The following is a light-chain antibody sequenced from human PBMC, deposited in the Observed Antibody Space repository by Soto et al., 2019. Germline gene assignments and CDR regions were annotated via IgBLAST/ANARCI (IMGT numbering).Light chain of an antibody. Sequence: AIQMTQSPSSLSASVGDRVIITCRASQGIRNDLDWYQQKPGKAPKLLIYAASSLQSGVPSRFSGSGSGTDFTLTISSLQPEDFATYYCLQHYNYPYTFGQGTKLEIK. CDR1: QGIRND. V-gene: IGKV1-6*01. CDR3: LQHYNYPYT. CDR2: AAS. J-gene: IGKJ2*01.